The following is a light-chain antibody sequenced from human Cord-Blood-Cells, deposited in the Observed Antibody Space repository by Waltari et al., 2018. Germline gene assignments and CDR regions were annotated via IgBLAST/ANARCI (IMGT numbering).Light chain of an antibody. CDR3: QQLNS. J-gene: IGKJ4*01. Sequence: DIQLTQSPSFLSASVGDRVTITCRASQGISSYLAWYQQKPGKAPKLQIYAASTLQSGVPSRFSGSGSGTEFTLTISSLQPEDFATYYCQQLNSFGGGTKVEIK. V-gene: IGKV1-9*01. CDR2: AAS. CDR1: QGISSY.